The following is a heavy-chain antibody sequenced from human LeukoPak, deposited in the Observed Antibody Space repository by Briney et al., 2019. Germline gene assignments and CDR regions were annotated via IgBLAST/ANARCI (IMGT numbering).Heavy chain of an antibody. V-gene: IGHV4-39*07. J-gene: IGHJ5*02. Sequence: PSETLSLTCTVSGGSISSSSYYWGWIRQPPGKGLEWIGSIYYSGSTYYNPSLKSRVTISVDTSKNQFSLKLSSVTAADTAVYYCARVDLTTVTTLDPWGQGTLVTVSS. D-gene: IGHD4-17*01. CDR2: IYYSGST. CDR1: GGSISSSSYY. CDR3: ARVDLTTVTTLDP.